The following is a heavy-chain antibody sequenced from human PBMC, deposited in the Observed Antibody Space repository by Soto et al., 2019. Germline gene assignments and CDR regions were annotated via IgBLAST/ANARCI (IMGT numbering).Heavy chain of an antibody. Sequence: GASVKVSCKASGYTFTSYAMHWVRQAPGQRLEWMGWINAGNGNTKYSQKFQGRVTITGDTSASTAYMELSSLRSEDTAVYYCARVPDCSSTSCYSPWFDPWGKGTLVTVSS. CDR1: GYTFTSYA. V-gene: IGHV1-3*01. J-gene: IGHJ5*02. CDR3: ARVPDCSSTSCYSPWFDP. D-gene: IGHD2-2*02. CDR2: INAGNGNT.